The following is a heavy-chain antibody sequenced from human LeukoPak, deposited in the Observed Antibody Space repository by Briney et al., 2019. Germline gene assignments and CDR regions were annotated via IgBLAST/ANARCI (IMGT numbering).Heavy chain of an antibody. V-gene: IGHV4-59*01. CDR2: IYYSGST. CDR1: GGSLSSYY. CDR3: AREANYYGSGSYYKNYFDY. D-gene: IGHD3-10*01. J-gene: IGHJ4*02. Sequence: PSETLSLTCTVSGGSLSSYYWSWIRQPPGKGLEWIGYIYYSGSTNYNPSLKSRVTISVDTSKNQFSLKLSSVTAADTAVYYCAREANYYGSGSYYKNYFDYWGQGTLVTVSS.